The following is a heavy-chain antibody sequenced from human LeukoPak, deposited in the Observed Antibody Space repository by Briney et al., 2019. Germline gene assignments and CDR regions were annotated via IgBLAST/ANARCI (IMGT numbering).Heavy chain of an antibody. CDR2: ISWDSRNI. CDR3: ARGNRDTSGFYFYYRMDV. V-gene: IGHV3-9*01. J-gene: IGHJ6*02. Sequence: GGSLRHSCAASGFTFDDYAMFWVRQAPGKGLEWVSGISWDSRNIGYAASVKGRFTTSRDNGKNSLYLQMNSLRPDDTALYYRARGNRDTSGFYFYYRMDVWGPGSTVTVSS. D-gene: IGHD6-19*01. CDR1: GFTFDDYA.